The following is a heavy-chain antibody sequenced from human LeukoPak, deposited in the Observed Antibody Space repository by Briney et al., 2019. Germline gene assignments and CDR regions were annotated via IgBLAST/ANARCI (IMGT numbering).Heavy chain of an antibody. CDR1: GFTFSSYG. D-gene: IGHD6-13*01. V-gene: IGHV3-33*01. CDR3: TRERISGIAGFDY. Sequence: GMSLRLSCAASGFTFSSYGMHWVRQAPGKGLEWVAVIWYDGINKFHADSVRGRFTISRDNSKNTVYLQMNSLRAEDTAVYYCTRERISGIAGFDYWGQGTLVTVSS. J-gene: IGHJ4*02. CDR2: IWYDGINK.